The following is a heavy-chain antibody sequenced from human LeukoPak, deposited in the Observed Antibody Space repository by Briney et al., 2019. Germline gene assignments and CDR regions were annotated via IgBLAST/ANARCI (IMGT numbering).Heavy chain of an antibody. Sequence: SESLSLTCIVSGSSISNYYWSWIRQPAGKGLEWIGRIYTSGSTNYNPSLKSRVTMSVDTSKNQFSLKLSSVTAADTAVYYCARETSQKGAHYMDVWGKGTTVTISS. CDR1: GSSISNYY. D-gene: IGHD3-16*01. V-gene: IGHV4-4*07. CDR2: IYTSGST. J-gene: IGHJ6*03. CDR3: ARETSQKGAHYMDV.